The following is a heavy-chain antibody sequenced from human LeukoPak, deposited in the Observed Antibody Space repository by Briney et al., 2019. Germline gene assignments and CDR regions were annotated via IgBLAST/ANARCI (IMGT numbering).Heavy chain of an antibody. CDR2: IYYSGST. V-gene: IGHV4-59*01. Sequence: PSETLSLTCTITGGSISSYYWSWIRKPPGKVLEWIGYIYYSGSTNYNPSLKSRVTISVDTSKNQFSLKLSSVTAADTAVYYCARASDTYYYDSSGYYQPHFDYWGQGTLVTVSS. CDR3: ARASDTYYYDSSGYYQPHFDY. D-gene: IGHD3-22*01. CDR1: GGSISSYY. J-gene: IGHJ4*02.